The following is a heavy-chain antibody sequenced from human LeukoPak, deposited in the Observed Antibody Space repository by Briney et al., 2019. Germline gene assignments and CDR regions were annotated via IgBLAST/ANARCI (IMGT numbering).Heavy chain of an antibody. J-gene: IGHJ5*02. D-gene: IGHD6-13*01. V-gene: IGHV7-4-1*02. CDR3: ARDFVPGYSSSWGFDP. CDR1: GYTFTSYA. Sequence: GASVKVSCKASGYTFTSYAMNWVRQAPGQGLGWMGWINANTGNPTYAQGFTGRFVFSLDTSVSTAYLQISSLKAEDTAVYYCARDFVPGYSSSWGFDPWGQGTLVTVSS. CDR2: INANTGNP.